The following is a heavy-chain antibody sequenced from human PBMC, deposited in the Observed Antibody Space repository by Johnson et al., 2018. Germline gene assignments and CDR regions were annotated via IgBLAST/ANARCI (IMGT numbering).Heavy chain of an antibody. D-gene: IGHD5-24*01. V-gene: IGHV1-46*03. CDR3: ARGPREGYKDYYYYDGLDV. Sequence: QVQLVQSGAEVKKPGASVKVSCKASGYTFTSYYMHWVRQAPGPGLEWMGIINPSGGSTSYAQKFQGRVTMTRDTSTSTVYMELSSLRSEDTAVYYCARGPREGYKDYYYYDGLDVWGQGTTVTVSS. CDR1: GYTFTSYY. J-gene: IGHJ6*02. CDR2: INPSGGST.